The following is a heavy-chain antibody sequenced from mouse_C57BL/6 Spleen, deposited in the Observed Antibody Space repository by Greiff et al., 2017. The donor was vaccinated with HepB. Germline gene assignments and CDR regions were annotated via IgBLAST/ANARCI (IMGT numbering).Heavy chain of an antibody. CDR3: ARWGPKDYYAMDY. J-gene: IGHJ4*01. V-gene: IGHV1-80*01. Sequence: VQVVESGAELVKPGASVKISCKASGYAFSSYWMNWVKQRPGKGLEWIGQIYPGDGDTNYNGKFKGKATLTADKSSSTAYMQLSSLTSEDSAVYFCARWGPKDYYAMDYWGQGTSVTVSS. CDR1: GYAFSSYW. CDR2: IYPGDGDT. D-gene: IGHD1-3*01.